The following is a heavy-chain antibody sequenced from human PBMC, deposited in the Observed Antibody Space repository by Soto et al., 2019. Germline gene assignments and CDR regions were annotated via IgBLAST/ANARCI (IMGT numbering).Heavy chain of an antibody. Sequence: QVQLQESGPGLVKPSQTLSLTCTVSGGSISSGGYYWSWLRQHPGQGLEWNGYIYYSGSTYYNPSLKSRVTISVDTSKNQFSLKLSSVTAADTAVYYCARCGYSTNIGIDYWGQGTLVTVSS. CDR1: GGSISSGGYY. D-gene: IGHD3-22*01. CDR2: IYYSGST. V-gene: IGHV4-31*03. J-gene: IGHJ4*02. CDR3: ARCGYSTNIGIDY.